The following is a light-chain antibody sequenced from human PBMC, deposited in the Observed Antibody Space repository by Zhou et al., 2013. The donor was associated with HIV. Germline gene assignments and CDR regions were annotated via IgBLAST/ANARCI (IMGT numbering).Light chain of an antibody. J-gene: IGKJ2*01. CDR1: QSVSSNY. V-gene: IGKV3-20*01. Sequence: ETVLTQSPGTLSLSPGERATLSCRASQSVSSNYLAWYQQRPGQAPRLLIYGASSRATGIPDRFSGSGSGTDFTLTISRLEPEDFAVYYCQQYVSSPRTFGQGTKLDIK. CDR2: GAS. CDR3: QQYVSSPRT.